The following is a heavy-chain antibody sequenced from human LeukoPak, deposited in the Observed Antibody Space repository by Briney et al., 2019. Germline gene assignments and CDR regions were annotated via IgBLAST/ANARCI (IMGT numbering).Heavy chain of an antibody. V-gene: IGHV1-8*03. CDR3: ARGDSSSFYYYYYYMDV. CDR1: GYTFTGYY. J-gene: IGHJ6*03. Sequence: ASVKVSCKASGYTFTGYYMHWVRQAPGQGLEWMGWINPNSGNTGYAQKFQGRVTITRNTSISTAYMELSSLRSEDTAVYYCARGDSSSFYYYYYYMDVWGKGTTVTVSS. D-gene: IGHD6-6*01. CDR2: INPNSGNT.